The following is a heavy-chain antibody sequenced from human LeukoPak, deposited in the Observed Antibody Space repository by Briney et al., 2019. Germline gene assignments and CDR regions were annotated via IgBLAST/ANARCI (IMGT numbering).Heavy chain of an antibody. CDR3: ATHPWGDYDYLDY. Sequence: SETLSLTCAVSGASISSSTHYWGWVRQPPGKGLEWIGSVYYSGGTYYNPSLESRLTISVDTSNNRFSLKLSSVTAAGTAVYYCATHPWGDYDYLDYWGQGTLVTVSS. CDR2: VYYSGGT. J-gene: IGHJ4*02. V-gene: IGHV4-39*02. D-gene: IGHD3-16*01. CDR1: GASISSSTHY.